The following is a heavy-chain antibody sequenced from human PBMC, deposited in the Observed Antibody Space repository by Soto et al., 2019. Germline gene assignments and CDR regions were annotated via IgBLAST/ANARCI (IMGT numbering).Heavy chain of an antibody. Sequence: QVQLVQSGAEVKKPGSSVTVSCKASGGTFSSYTISWVRQAPGKVLEWMGGIIPIFGTANYAQKFQGRVTITADESASTAYMELSSLRSEDTDVYYCARGNHRWLQLWYFDLWGRGTLVTVSS. CDR3: ARGNHRWLQLWYFDL. CDR1: GGTFSSYT. CDR2: IIPIFGTA. J-gene: IGHJ2*01. D-gene: IGHD5-12*01. V-gene: IGHV1-69*12.